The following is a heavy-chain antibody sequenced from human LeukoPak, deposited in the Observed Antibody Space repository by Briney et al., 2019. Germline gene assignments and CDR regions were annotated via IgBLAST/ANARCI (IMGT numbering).Heavy chain of an antibody. CDR2: ISGYNGNT. CDR3: ARDNSVGDNAWWFDP. V-gene: IGHV1-18*01. J-gene: IGHJ5*02. Sequence: ASVTVSCKASGYIFTNFGISWVRQARGQGLEWMGWISGYNGNTKYVQKFQGRVTMTRDMSTSTDYMELSSLRSEDTAIYYCARDNSVGDNAWWFDPWGQGTLVTVSS. CDR1: GYIFTNFG. D-gene: IGHD1-26*01.